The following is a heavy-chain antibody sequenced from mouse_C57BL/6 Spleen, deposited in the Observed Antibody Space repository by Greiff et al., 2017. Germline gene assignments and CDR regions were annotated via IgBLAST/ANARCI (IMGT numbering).Heavy chain of an antibody. CDR1: GFSLTSSA. CDR3: ARTLYYSHWYFDV. D-gene: IGHD2-12*01. Sequence: VQVVESGPGLVAPSQSLSITCTVSGFSLTSSAISWVRQPPGKGLEWLGVIWTGGGTNYNSALKSRLSISKDNSKSQVFLKMNSLQTDDTARYYCARTLYYSHWYFDVWGTGTTVTVSS. J-gene: IGHJ1*03. CDR2: IWTGGGT. V-gene: IGHV2-9-1*01.